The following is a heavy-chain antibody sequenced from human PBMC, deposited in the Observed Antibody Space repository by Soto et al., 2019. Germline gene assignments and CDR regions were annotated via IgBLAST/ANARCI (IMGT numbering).Heavy chain of an antibody. V-gene: IGHV3-15*01. CDR1: GFTFSNAW. CDR3: TTDESDDYGDYLSYWYFDL. CDR2: IKSKTDGGTT. D-gene: IGHD4-17*01. Sequence: EVQLVESGGGLVKPGGSLRLSCAASGFTFSNAWMSWLRQAPGKGLEWVGRIKSKTDGGTTDYAAPVKGRFTISRDDSKNTLYLQMNSLKTEDTAVYYCTTDESDDYGDYLSYWYFDLWGRGTLVTVSS. J-gene: IGHJ2*01.